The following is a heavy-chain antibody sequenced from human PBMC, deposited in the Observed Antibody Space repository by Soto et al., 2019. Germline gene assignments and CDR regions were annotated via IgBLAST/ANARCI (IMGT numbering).Heavy chain of an antibody. CDR2: ISASGGST. D-gene: IGHD5-18*01. J-gene: IGHJ4*02. CDR3: AKVGFPYSYGYLFYY. Sequence: GGSLRLSCAASGFTFSTYAMTGVRQAPGKGLEWVSGISASGGSTHYADSVKGRFTISRDNSKNTLYLQMNSLRVEDTAVYYCAKVGFPYSYGYLFYYWGQGTLVTVSS. CDR1: GFTFSTYA. V-gene: IGHV3-23*01.